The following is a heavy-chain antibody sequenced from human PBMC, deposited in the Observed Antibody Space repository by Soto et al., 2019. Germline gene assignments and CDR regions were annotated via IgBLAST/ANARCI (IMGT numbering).Heavy chain of an antibody. CDR3: ARGRYSSSWYRDFDY. Sequence: EASVKVSCKASGGTFSSYAISWVRQAPGQGLEWMGGIIPIFGTANYAQKFQGRVTITADESTSTAYMELSSLRSEDTAVCYCARGRYSSSWYRDFDYWGQGTLVTVSS. CDR1: GGTFSSYA. CDR2: IIPIFGTA. J-gene: IGHJ4*02. D-gene: IGHD6-13*01. V-gene: IGHV1-69*13.